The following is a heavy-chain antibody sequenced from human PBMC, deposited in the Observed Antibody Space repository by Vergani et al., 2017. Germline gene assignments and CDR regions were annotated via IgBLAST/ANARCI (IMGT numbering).Heavy chain of an antibody. CDR1: GYTFTDNF. V-gene: IGHV1-69-2*01. D-gene: IGHD4-17*01. CDR3: ATPPTVTTGGMEV. CDR2: VDPEDGET. J-gene: IGHJ6*02. Sequence: EVQLVQSGAEVKKPGATMKISCKVSGYTFTDNFMHWVKQAPGKGLEWMGLVDPEDGETIYAEKFKGRVTIAAYTSTDTAHLELSSLRSEDTAVYYCATPPTVTTGGMEVWGQGTTVIVSS.